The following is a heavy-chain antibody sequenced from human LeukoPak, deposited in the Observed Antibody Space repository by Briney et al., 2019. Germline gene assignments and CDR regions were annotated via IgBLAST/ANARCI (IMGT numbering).Heavy chain of an antibody. CDR3: AQYYYDSSGYQGDL. V-gene: IGHV4-38-2*02. D-gene: IGHD3-22*01. CDR2: INHSGST. CDR1: GYSISSGYY. J-gene: IGHJ2*01. Sequence: SETLSLTCTVSGYSISSGYYWSWIRQPPGKGLEWIGEINHSGSTNYNPSLKSRVTISVDTSKNQFSLKLSSVTAADTAVYYCAQYYYDSSGYQGDLWGRGTLVTVSS.